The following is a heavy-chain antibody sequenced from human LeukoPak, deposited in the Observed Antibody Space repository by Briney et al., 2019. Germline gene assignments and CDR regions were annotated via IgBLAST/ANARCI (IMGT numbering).Heavy chain of an antibody. CDR3: ARDGVDSSGYLPIDY. J-gene: IGHJ4*02. V-gene: IGHV3-21*01. Sequence: GGSLRLSCAVSGFTFSSYWMSWVRQAPGKGLEWVSSISSSSSYIYYADSVKGRFTISRDNAKNSLYLQMNSLRAEDTAVYYCARDGVDSSGYLPIDYWGQGTLVTVSS. D-gene: IGHD3-22*01. CDR1: GFTFSSYW. CDR2: ISSSSSYI.